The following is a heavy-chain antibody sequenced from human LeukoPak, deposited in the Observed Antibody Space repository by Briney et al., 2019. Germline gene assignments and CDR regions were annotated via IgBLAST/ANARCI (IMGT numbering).Heavy chain of an antibody. CDR1: GGSISTHY. J-gene: IGHJ5*02. CDR2: IFYGGSS. V-gene: IGHV4-59*11. CDR3: ARRQRRYWFDP. Sequence: SETLSLTCTVSGGSISTHYWSWIRQPPGKGLEWIGYIFYGGSSNNNPSLESRVTISVDTSKSQFSLKLSSVTAADTAVYYCARRQRRYWFDPWGQGTLVTVSS.